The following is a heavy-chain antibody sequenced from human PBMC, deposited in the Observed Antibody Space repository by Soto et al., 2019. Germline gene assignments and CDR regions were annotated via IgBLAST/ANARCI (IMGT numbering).Heavy chain of an antibody. CDR3: ARDKVVAARGMDV. V-gene: IGHV1-2*02. Sequence: XSVKGSCKASGYTLTGYYMHWVRQAPGQGLEWMGWINPNSGGTNYAQKFQGRVTMTRDTSISTAYMELSRLRSDDTAVYYCARDKVVAARGMDVWGQGTTVTVSS. CDR2: INPNSGGT. J-gene: IGHJ6*02. CDR1: GYTLTGYY. D-gene: IGHD2-15*01.